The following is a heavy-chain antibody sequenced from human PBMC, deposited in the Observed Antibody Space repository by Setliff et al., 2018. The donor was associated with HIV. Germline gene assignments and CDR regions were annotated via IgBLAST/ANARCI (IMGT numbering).Heavy chain of an antibody. CDR2: IYYAGTT. CDR3: AVYFSAWDAFDI. J-gene: IGHJ3*02. D-gene: IGHD3-3*01. V-gene: IGHV4-39*01. Sequence: PSETLSLTCTVSGGSISSGSYYWGWIRQPPGKGLEWIGNIYYAGTTFYNPSLKSRVTISVDTSKNQFSLKLISVTAADTAVYYCAVYFSAWDAFDIWGQGTMVPSPQ. CDR1: GGSISSGSYY.